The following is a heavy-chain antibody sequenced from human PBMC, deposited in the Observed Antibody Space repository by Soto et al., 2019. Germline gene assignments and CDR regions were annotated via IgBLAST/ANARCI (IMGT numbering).Heavy chain of an antibody. CDR1: GFTVSSNY. D-gene: IGHD6-6*01. CDR3: ASLGIRSSSRFDP. V-gene: IGHV3-48*02. J-gene: IGHJ5*02. CDR2: ISSSSSTI. Sequence: GGSLRLSCAASGFTVSSNYMSWVRQAPGKGLEWVSYISSSSSTIYYADSVKGRFTISRDNAKNSLYLQMNSLRDEDTAVYYCASLGIRSSSRFDPWGQGTLVTVSS.